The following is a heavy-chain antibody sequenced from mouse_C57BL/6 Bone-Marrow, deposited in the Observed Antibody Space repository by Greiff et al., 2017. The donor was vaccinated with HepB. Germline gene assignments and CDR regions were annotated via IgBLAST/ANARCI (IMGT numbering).Heavy chain of an antibody. D-gene: IGHD1-1*01. CDR2: INPNNGGT. CDR3: ARGDYYGSSFYFDY. J-gene: IGHJ2*01. CDR1: GYTFTYYY. Sequence: VQLQQSGPELVKPGASVKISCKASGYTFTYYYMNWVKQSHGKSLEWIGDINPNNGGTSYNQKFKGKATLTVDKSSSTAYMELRSLTSEDSAVYYCARGDYYGSSFYFDYWGQGTTLTVSS. V-gene: IGHV1-26*01.